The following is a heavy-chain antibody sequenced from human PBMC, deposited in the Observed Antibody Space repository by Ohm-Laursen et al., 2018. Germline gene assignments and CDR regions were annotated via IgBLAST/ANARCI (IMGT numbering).Heavy chain of an antibody. V-gene: IGHV4-34*01. Sequence: SETLSLTCAVYGGSFSGYYWSWIRQPPGKGLEWIGEINHSGSTNYNPSLKSRVTIPVDTSKNQFSLKLSSVTAADTAVYYCARVRRRYCTNGVCYTSAAFDIWGQGTMVTVSS. CDR2: INHSGST. CDR1: GGSFSGYY. J-gene: IGHJ3*02. D-gene: IGHD2-8*01. CDR3: ARVRRRYCTNGVCYTSAAFDI.